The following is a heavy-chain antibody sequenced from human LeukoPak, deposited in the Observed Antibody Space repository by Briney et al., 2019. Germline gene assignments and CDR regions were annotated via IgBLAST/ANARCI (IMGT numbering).Heavy chain of an antibody. V-gene: IGHV3-48*01. Sequence: PGGSLRLSCAASGFTFSSYSMNWVRQAPGKGLEWVSYISSSSSTIYYADSVKGRFTISRDNAKNSLYLQMNSLRAEDTAVYYCARGGGLYCGGDCYRIGYFDLWGRGTLVTVSS. CDR2: ISSSSSTI. CDR3: ARGGGLYCGGDCYRIGYFDL. D-gene: IGHD2-21*02. J-gene: IGHJ2*01. CDR1: GFTFSSYS.